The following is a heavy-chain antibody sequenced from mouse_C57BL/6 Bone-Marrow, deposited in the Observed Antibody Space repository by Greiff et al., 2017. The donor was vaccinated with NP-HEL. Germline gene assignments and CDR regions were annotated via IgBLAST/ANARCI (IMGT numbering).Heavy chain of an antibody. V-gene: IGHV10-1*01. J-gene: IGHJ2*01. Sequence: EVKLMESGGGLVQPKGSLKLSCAASGFSFNTYAMNWVRQAPGRGWKGVAGIRSKSNNYATYYADLVKDRFTISRDDSESMLYLQMNNLKTEDTAMYYCVRWYYGSFDYWGQGTTLTVSS. CDR2: IRSKSNNYAT. CDR1: GFSFNTYA. CDR3: VRWYYGSFDY. D-gene: IGHD1-1*01.